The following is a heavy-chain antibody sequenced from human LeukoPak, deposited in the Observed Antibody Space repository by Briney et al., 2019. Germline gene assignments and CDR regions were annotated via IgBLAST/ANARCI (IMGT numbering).Heavy chain of an antibody. CDR3: ARHVSGIAVAGTRFDP. CDR1: NGSISSYY. J-gene: IGHJ5*02. CDR2: IYYSGST. V-gene: IGHV4-59*05. D-gene: IGHD6-19*01. Sequence: SETLSLTCTVSNGSISSYYWSWIRQPPGKGLELIGSIYYSGSTYYNPSLKSRVTISVDTSKNQFSLKLSSVTAADTAVYYCARHVSGIAVAGTRFDPWGQGTLVTVSS.